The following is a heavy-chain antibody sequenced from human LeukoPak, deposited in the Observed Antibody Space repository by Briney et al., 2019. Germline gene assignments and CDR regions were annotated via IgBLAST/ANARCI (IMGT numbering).Heavy chain of an antibody. CDR3: VGSQGGYSSGWFDY. V-gene: IGHV4-59*01. CDR2: IYYSGST. CDR1: GGSISSYY. D-gene: IGHD6-19*01. J-gene: IGHJ4*02. Sequence: SETLSLTCTVSGGSISSYYWSWIRQPPGKGLEWIGYIYYSGSTNYNPSLKSRVTISVDTSKNQFSLKLSSVTAADTAVYYCVGSQGGYSSGWFDYWGQGTLVTVSS.